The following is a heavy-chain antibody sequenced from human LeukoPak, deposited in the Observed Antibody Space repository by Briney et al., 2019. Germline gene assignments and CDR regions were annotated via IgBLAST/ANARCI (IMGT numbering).Heavy chain of an antibody. CDR1: GGSFSGYY. Sequence: PSETLSLTCAVYGGSFSGYYWSWIRQPPGKGLEWIGEINHSGSNNYNPSVKSRVTISVDTSKNQFSLKLSSVTAADTAVYYCARGGEPRLRYFDCLLTPRNWFDPWGQGTLVTVSS. CDR2: INHSGSN. CDR3: ARGGEPRLRYFDCLLTPRNWFDP. V-gene: IGHV4-34*01. J-gene: IGHJ5*02. D-gene: IGHD3-9*01.